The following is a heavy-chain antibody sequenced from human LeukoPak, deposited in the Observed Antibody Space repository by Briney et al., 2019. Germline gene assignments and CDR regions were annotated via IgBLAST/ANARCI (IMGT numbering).Heavy chain of an antibody. J-gene: IGHJ5*02. D-gene: IGHD5-12*01. CDR3: ARGAGNSGYGCDL. V-gene: IGHV3-48*01. CDR2: IRHTSAT. CDR1: GFILSQYG. Sequence: PGGALSLSWAASGFILSQYGFNWVRQPPGKGLEWVSHIRHTSATFYADSVEGRFTIFRDHARNSLYLQMNNLIGEDTAIYYCARGAGNSGYGCDLWGQGTLVTVSS.